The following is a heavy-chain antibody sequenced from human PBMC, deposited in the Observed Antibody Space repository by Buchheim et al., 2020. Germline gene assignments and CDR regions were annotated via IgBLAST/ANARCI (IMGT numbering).Heavy chain of an antibody. V-gene: IGHV3-23*01. CDR2: ISGSGGST. D-gene: IGHD2-2*02. Sequence: EVQLLESGGGLVQPGGSLRLSCAASGFTFSSYAMSWVRQAPGKGLEWVSAISGSGGSTYYADSVKGRFTISRDNSKNTLDLQMNSLRAEDTAVYYCAKVLGIGPSIVVVPAAILGPFDYWGQGTL. J-gene: IGHJ4*02. CDR3: AKVLGIGPSIVVVPAAILGPFDY. CDR1: GFTFSSYA.